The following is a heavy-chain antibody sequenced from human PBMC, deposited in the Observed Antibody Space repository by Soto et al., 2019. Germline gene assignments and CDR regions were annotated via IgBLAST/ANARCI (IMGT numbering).Heavy chain of an antibody. CDR1: GYTFTRYY. CDR3: ASYGSDGTCPRIDALDL. D-gene: IGHD2-15*01. J-gene: IGHJ3*01. Sequence: SVKVSCKSSGYTFTRYYIHWVRQAPGIGLEWMRLIASSRGRTLYADKFQGRVSVTRDTSTSTVYMDMCSLRSEDTAVSFCASYGSDGTCPRIDALDLCGKGTMGTGSS. CDR2: IASSRGRT. V-gene: IGHV1-46*01.